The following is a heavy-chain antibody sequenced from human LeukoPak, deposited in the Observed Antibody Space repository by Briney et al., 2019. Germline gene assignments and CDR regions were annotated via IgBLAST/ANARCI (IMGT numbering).Heavy chain of an antibody. CDR2: ISSSSSYI. V-gene: IGHV3-21*01. CDR3: ARSYYDYVWGGYSL. Sequence: GRSLRLSCAASGFTFSSYSMSWVRQAPGKGLEWVSSISSSSSYIYYADSVKGRFTISRDNAKNSLYLQMNSLRAEDTAVYYCARSYYDYVWGGYSLWGQGTLVTVSS. J-gene: IGHJ4*02. D-gene: IGHD3-16*01. CDR1: GFTFSSYS.